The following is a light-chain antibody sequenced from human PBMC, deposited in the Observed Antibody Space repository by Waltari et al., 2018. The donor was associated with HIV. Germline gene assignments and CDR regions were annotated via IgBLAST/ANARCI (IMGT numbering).Light chain of an antibody. J-gene: IGLJ3*02. V-gene: IGLV1-47*01. CDR2: RNN. CDR1: SSNIGSNF. CDR3: AAWDDSLNIWV. Sequence: QSVLTQPPSASGTPGQRVTISCSGSSSNIGSNFVYWYQQLPGTAPKLLSYRNNQRPSGGPDRFAGSKAGTSSSLASSGLRSEDEADYCCAAWDDSLNIWVFGGGAKLTVL.